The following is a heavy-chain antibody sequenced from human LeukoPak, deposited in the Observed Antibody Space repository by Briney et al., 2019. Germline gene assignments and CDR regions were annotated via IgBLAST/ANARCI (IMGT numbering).Heavy chain of an antibody. Sequence: GESLKISCKGSGYSFTSYWIGWVRQMPGKGLEWMGVIYPGDSDTRYSPSFQGQVTISADKSISTAYLQWSSLKASDTAMYYRARSDVREWPRLDYLDQWGQGTMVSVSS. CDR1: GYSFTSYW. D-gene: IGHD3-3*01. CDR2: IYPGDSDT. CDR3: ARSDVREWPRLDYLDQ. J-gene: IGHJ4*02. V-gene: IGHV5-51*01.